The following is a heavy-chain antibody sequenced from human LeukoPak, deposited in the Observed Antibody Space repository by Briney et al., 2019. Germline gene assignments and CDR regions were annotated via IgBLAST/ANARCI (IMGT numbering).Heavy chain of an antibody. J-gene: IGHJ3*02. Sequence: ASVKVSCKASGYTFTSYAMHWVRQAPGQRLEWMGWINAGNGNTKYSQKFQGRVTITRDTSASTAYMELSSLRSEDTAVYYCARPNYYDSSGYSAGDAFDIWGQGTMVTVSS. CDR2: INAGNGNT. CDR3: ARPNYYDSSGYSAGDAFDI. V-gene: IGHV1-3*01. CDR1: GYTFTSYA. D-gene: IGHD3-22*01.